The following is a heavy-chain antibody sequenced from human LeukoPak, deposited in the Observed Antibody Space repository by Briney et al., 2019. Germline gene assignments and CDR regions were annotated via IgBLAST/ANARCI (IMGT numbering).Heavy chain of an antibody. D-gene: IGHD6-19*01. V-gene: IGHV5-51*01. J-gene: IGHJ3*02. Sequence: GEALKISCKTSGYSFTNHWIGWVRQMPGKGREWMGIVCPNDYDTRYSPSFQGRVTISADKSIGTAYLQGSSLRASDTAMYYCARHEGSSLSDPFDIWGQGTLVTVSS. CDR1: GYSFTNHW. CDR2: VCPNDYDT. CDR3: ARHEGSSLSDPFDI.